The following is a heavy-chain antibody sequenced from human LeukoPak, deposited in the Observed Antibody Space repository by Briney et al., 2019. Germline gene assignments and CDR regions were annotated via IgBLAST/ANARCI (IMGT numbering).Heavy chain of an antibody. Sequence: SHTLSLTCTVSGGPISRGNYYWGSIRQPAGKGLEWIERIYTSGNTNYRPSLKSRVTISVDTSKNQFALKLSSVTAADTAVYYCATVRPFYYYMDVWGKGTTVTVSS. J-gene: IGHJ6*03. D-gene: IGHD4-17*01. CDR2: IYTSGNT. CDR3: ATVRPFYYYMDV. CDR1: GGPISRGNYY. V-gene: IGHV4-61*02.